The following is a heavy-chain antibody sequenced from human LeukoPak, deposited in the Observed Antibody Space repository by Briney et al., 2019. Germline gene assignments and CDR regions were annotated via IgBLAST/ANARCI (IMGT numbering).Heavy chain of an antibody. CDR3: ARPGTYYYGSGSHYYFDY. CDR2: IYPGDSDT. CDR1: GYSFTSYW. J-gene: IGHJ4*02. D-gene: IGHD3-10*01. Sequence: GESLKISCKGSGYSFTSYWIGWVRQMPGKGLEWMGIIYPGDSDTRYSPSFQGQVTISADKSISTAYLQWSSLKASDTAIYYCARPGTYYYGSGSHYYFDYWGQGTLVTVSS. V-gene: IGHV5-51*01.